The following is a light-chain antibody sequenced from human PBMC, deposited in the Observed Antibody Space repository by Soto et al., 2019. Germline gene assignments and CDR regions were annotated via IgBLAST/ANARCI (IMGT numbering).Light chain of an antibody. CDR2: GAS. J-gene: IGKJ1*01. V-gene: IGKV3-15*01. CDR1: ETVATN. Sequence: TLSVSPGERATLSCRASETVATNLAWYQQKPGQAPRLLISGASTRAAGISDRFRGSGSGTEFTLTISSLRSEDSAIYYCQQYFEWPPMTFGQGTKVDIK. CDR3: QQYFEWPPMT.